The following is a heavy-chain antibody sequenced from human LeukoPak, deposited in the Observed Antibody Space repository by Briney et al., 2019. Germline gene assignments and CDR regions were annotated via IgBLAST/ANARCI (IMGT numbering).Heavy chain of an antibody. V-gene: IGHV4-38-2*02. J-gene: IGHJ4*02. D-gene: IGHD1-1*01. Sequence: SETLSLTCTVSGYSISSGYYWGWIRQPPGQGLEWIGSIYHSGSTYYNPSLKSRVTISVDTSKNQFSLKLSSVTAADTAVYYCARERPGNSVDYWGQGTLVTVSS. CDR3: ARERPGNSVDY. CDR1: GYSISSGYY. CDR2: IYHSGST.